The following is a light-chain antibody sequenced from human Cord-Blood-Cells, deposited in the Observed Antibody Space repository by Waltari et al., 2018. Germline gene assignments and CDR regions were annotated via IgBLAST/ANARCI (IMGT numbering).Light chain of an antibody. CDR2: WAS. Sequence: DIVMTQSPDSLAVSLGKRAPLNCKSSPRFLYSPNNKNYLAWYQQKPGQPPKLLIYWASTRESGVPDRFSGSGSGTDFTLTISSLQAEDVAVYYCQQYYSTPRTFGQGTKVEIK. J-gene: IGKJ1*01. V-gene: IGKV4-1*01. CDR3: QQYYSTPRT. CDR1: PRFLYSPNNKNY.